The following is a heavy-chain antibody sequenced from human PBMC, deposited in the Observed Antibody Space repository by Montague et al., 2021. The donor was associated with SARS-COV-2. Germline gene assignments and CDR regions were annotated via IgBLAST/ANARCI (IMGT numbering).Heavy chain of an antibody. V-gene: IGHV4-59*01. CDR2: MYDSGST. CDR3: ARGSYGPDAFDI. CDR1: GGSISSYY. Sequence: SETLSLTCTVSGGSISSYYWCWIRKRPRQGLGRNGNMYDSGSTNNNYSLKSRVTISLDTSKNQIYLKLNSVTAADTAVYYCARGSYGPDAFDIWGQGTMVTVSS. J-gene: IGHJ3*02. D-gene: IGHD5-18*01.